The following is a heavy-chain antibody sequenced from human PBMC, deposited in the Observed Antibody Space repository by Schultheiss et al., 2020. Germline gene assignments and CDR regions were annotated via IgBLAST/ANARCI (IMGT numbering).Heavy chain of an antibody. CDR3: AKRGYHFDTSAYFYCDS. D-gene: IGHD3-22*01. CDR2: ISGSGGST. CDR1: GFTFSSYA. Sequence: GGSLRLSCAASGFTFSSYAMSWVRQAPGKGLEWVSAISGSGGSTYYADSVKGRFTISRDNSKNTLYLLMNSLRAEDTAVYYCAKRGYHFDTSAYFYCDSWGQGTLVTVSS. J-gene: IGHJ4*02. V-gene: IGHV3-23*01.